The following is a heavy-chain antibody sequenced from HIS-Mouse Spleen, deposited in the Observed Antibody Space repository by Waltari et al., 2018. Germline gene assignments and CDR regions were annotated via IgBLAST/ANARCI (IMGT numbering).Heavy chain of an antibody. J-gene: IGHJ2*01. Sequence: QLQLQESGPGLVKPSETLSLTCTVSGGSISSSSYYWGWIRQPPGKGLEWIWSIYSSGSTYYNPSLKSRVTISVDTSKNQFSLKTSSVTAADTAVYYCAREIPYSSSWYDWYFDLWGRGTLVTVSS. D-gene: IGHD6-13*01. V-gene: IGHV4-39*07. CDR1: GGSISSSSYY. CDR2: IYSSGST. CDR3: AREIPYSSSWYDWYFDL.